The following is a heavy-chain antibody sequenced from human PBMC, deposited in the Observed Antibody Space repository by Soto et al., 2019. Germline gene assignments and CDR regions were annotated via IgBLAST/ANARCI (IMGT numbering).Heavy chain of an antibody. CDR2: ISGSGGST. Sequence: GGSLRLSCAASGFTFSSYAMSWVRQAPGKGLEWVSAISGSGGSTYYADSVKGRFTISRDNSKNTLYLQMNSLRAEDTAVYYCAKDLQSGTTEGDFDYWGQGTLVTVSS. CDR1: GFTFSSYA. J-gene: IGHJ4*02. CDR3: AKDLQSGTTEGDFDY. D-gene: IGHD1-7*01. V-gene: IGHV3-23*01.